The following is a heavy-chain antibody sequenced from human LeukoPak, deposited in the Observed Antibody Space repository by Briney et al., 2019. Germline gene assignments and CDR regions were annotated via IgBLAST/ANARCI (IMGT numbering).Heavy chain of an antibody. V-gene: IGHV1-8*01. CDR2: MNPNSGNT. Sequence: ASVKVSCKASGYTFTSYDINWMRQATGQGLEWMGWMNPNSGNTGYAQKFQGRVTMTRNTSISTAYMELSSLRSEDTAVYYCARDLDSSGYFDYWGQGTLVTVSS. J-gene: IGHJ4*02. CDR1: GYTFTSYD. D-gene: IGHD3-22*01. CDR3: ARDLDSSGYFDY.